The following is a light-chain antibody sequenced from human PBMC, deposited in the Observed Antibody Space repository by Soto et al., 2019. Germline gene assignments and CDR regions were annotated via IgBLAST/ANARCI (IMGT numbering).Light chain of an antibody. CDR1: SSDVGSYNL. Sequence: QSALTQPASVSGSPGQSITISCTGTSSDVGSYNLVSWYQQHPGKAPKLMIYEGSKRPSGVSNRFSGSNTGNTASLTISGLQAEDEADYYCCSYAGSSPYVFGTGTKVTVL. J-gene: IGLJ1*01. V-gene: IGLV2-23*01. CDR3: CSYAGSSPYV. CDR2: EGS.